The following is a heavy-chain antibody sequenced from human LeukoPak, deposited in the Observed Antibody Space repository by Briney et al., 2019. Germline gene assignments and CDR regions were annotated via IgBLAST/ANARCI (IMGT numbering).Heavy chain of an antibody. Sequence: GGSLRLSCAASGFSFSTYEFHWVRHAPGKGLEWVSYISASGQTIYYAASVKGRLTISRDNAKNSLYLQMNRLRAEDTAVYYCARQRQLERLAFGKEGSAFDYWGQRTLVTVSS. CDR2: ISASGQTI. CDR1: GFSFSTYE. V-gene: IGHV3-48*03. CDR3: ARQRQLERLAFGKEGSAFDY. J-gene: IGHJ4*02. D-gene: IGHD1-1*01.